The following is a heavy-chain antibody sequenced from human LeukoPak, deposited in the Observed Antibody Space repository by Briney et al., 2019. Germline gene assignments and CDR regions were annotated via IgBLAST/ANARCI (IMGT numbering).Heavy chain of an antibody. CDR1: GYTFTSYG. J-gene: IGHJ4*02. D-gene: IGHD3-3*01. Sequence: ASVKVSCKASGYTFTSYGISWVRQAPGQGLEWMGWISAYNGNTNYAQKLQGRVTMTTDTSTSTAYMELRRLRSDDTAVYYCARDPGRNYDFWSGHFDYWGQGTLVTVSS. V-gene: IGHV1-18*01. CDR3: ARDPGRNYDFWSGHFDY. CDR2: ISAYNGNT.